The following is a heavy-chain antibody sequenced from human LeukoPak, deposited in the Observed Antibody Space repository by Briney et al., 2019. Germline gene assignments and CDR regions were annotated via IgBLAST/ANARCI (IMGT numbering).Heavy chain of an antibody. D-gene: IGHD5-18*01. Sequence: GSLRLSCAASGFTFSRYGLHWVRQTPGKGLEWVALISYDGSRTYYVDSVKGRFTISRDISKNTLYLQMTSLRVEDTAVYYCARDFEGYTYGPGNYYYATAVWGQGTTVTVSS. J-gene: IGHJ6*02. CDR1: GFTFSRYG. CDR3: ARDFEGYTYGPGNYYYATAV. CDR2: ISYDGSRT. V-gene: IGHV3-30*03.